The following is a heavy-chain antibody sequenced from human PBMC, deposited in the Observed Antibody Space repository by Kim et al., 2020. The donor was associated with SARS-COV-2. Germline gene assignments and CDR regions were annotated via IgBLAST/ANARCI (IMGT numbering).Heavy chain of an antibody. CDR2: VYYMGDT. J-gene: IGHJ5*01. CDR1: GDPVSSGSYY. CDR3: ARESTAGRFSFHFDS. V-gene: IGHV4-61*01. Sequence: SETLSLTCTVSGDPVSSGSYYWSWVRQPPGKGLEWIGNVYYMGDTNYNPSLKSRVTMSVDTSKNQFSLEVTSLTAADTAVHYCARESTAGRFSFHFDSWG. D-gene: IGHD2-21*02.